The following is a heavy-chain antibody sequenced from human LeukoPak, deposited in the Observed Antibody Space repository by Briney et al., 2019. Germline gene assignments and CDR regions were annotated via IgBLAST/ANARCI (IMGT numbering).Heavy chain of an antibody. D-gene: IGHD4-23*01. CDR2: INPNSGGT. CDR3: ARAIGTTVVTPGY. Sequence: GASVKVSCKASGYTFINYGISWVRQAPGQGLEWMGWINPNSGGTNYAQKFQGRVTMTRDTSISTAYMELSRLRSDDTAVYYCARAIGTTVVTPGYWGQGTLVTVSS. J-gene: IGHJ4*02. V-gene: IGHV1-2*02. CDR1: GYTFINYG.